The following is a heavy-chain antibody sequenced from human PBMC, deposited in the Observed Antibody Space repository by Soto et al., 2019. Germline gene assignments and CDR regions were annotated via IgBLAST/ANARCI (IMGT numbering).Heavy chain of an antibody. D-gene: IGHD3-22*01. V-gene: IGHV5-51*01. J-gene: IGHJ3*02. Sequence: GESLKISCKGSGYSFTSYWIGWVRQMPGKGLEWMGIIYPGDSDTRYSPSFQGQVTISADKSISTAYLQWSSLKASDTAMYYCARPTYYYDSSGYLADDAFDIWGQGTMVTVSS. CDR3: ARPTYYYDSSGYLADDAFDI. CDR1: GYSFTSYW. CDR2: IYPGDSDT.